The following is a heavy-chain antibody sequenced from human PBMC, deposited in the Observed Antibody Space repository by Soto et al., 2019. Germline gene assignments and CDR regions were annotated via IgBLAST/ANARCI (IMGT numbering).Heavy chain of an antibody. CDR1: GFTFSSYA. V-gene: IGHV3-33*01. CDR3: ARGQLPAATTYFDF. J-gene: IGHJ4*02. D-gene: IGHD2-15*01. Sequence: QVHLVESGGGVVQPGGSLRLSCAASGFTFSSYAIHWVRQAPGKGLEWVAIIWFDGSNKYYADSVKGRFSISRDNSKNTLFLQMDSLRAEETAVYYCARGQLPAATTYFDFWGQGTVVIVSS. CDR2: IWFDGSNK.